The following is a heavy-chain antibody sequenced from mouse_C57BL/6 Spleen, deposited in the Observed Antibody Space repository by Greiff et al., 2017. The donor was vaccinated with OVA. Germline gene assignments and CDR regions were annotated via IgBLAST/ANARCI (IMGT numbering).Heavy chain of an antibody. CDR3: ARDWDGDY. V-gene: IGHV1-85*01. J-gene: IGHJ2*01. D-gene: IGHD4-1*01. Sequence: VQLQQSGPELVKPGASVKLSCKASGYTFTSYDINWVKQRPGQGLEWIGWIYPRDGSTKYNEKFKGKATLTVDTVSSTAYMELHSMASEDSAVYCRARDWDGDYWGQGTTLTVSA. CDR1: GYTFTSYD. CDR2: IYPRDGST.